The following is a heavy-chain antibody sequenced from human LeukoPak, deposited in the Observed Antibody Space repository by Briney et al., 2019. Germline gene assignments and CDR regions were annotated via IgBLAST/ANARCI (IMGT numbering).Heavy chain of an antibody. CDR1: GGSISSYY. CDR2: IYYSGST. V-gene: IGHV4-59*12. Sequence: SETLSLTCTVSGGSISSYYWSWIRQPPGKGLEWIGYIYYSGSTNYNPSLKSRVTISVDTSKNQFSLKLSSVTAADTAVYYCARDRGDYEDYWGQGTLVTVSS. J-gene: IGHJ4*02. CDR3: ARDRGDYEDY. D-gene: IGHD3-16*01.